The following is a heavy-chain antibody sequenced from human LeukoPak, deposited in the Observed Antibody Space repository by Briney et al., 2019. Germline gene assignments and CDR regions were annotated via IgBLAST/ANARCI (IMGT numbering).Heavy chain of an antibody. V-gene: IGHV4-61*01. CDR2: IYYSGST. CDR1: GGSVTYTNYY. Sequence: SETLSLTCTVSGGSVTYTNYYWSWIRQPPGKGLEWIGYIYYSGSTNYNPSLKSRVTISVDTSKNQFSLKLSSVTAADTAVYYCARRVAVNPRYYFDYWGQGTLVTVSS. D-gene: IGHD3-22*01. J-gene: IGHJ4*02. CDR3: ARRVAVNPRYYFDY.